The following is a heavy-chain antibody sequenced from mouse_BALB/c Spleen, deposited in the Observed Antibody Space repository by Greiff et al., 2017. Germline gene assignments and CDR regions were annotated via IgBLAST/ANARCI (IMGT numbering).Heavy chain of an antibody. CDR3: ARQGVYYDYDDYAMDY. CDR2: INPNNGDT. V-gene: IGHV1-26*01. CDR1: GYTFTDYY. Sequence: EVQLQQSGPELVKPGASVKMSCKASGYTFTDYYMKWVKQSHGKSLEWIGDINPNNGDTFYNQKFKGKATLTVDKSSSTAYMQLNSLTSEDSAVYYCARQGVYYDYDDYAMDYWGQGTSVTVSS. D-gene: IGHD2-4*01. J-gene: IGHJ4*01.